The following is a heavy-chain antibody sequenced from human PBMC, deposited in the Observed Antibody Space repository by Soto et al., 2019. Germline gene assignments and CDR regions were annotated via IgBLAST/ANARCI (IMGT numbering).Heavy chain of an antibody. CDR2: INPNSGGT. CDR1: GYTFTGYY. D-gene: IGHD2-2*02. Sequence: QVRLVQSGAEVKKPGASVKVSCKASGYTFTGYYMHWVRQAPGQGLEWMGWINPNSGGTNYAQKFQGRVTMTRDTSISTAYMELSRLRSDDTAVYYCARMYCSSTSCYKVAARLFDYWGQGTLVTVSS. V-gene: IGHV1-2*02. J-gene: IGHJ4*02. CDR3: ARMYCSSTSCYKVAARLFDY.